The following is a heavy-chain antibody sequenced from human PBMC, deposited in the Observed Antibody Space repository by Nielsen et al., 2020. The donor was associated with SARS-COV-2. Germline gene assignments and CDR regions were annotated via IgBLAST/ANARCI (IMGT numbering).Heavy chain of an antibody. D-gene: IGHD3-10*01. CDR1: GFTFSSYE. J-gene: IGHJ6*02. CDR2: ISSSGSTI. CDR3: ARVSNYGSGDYYYYGMDV. V-gene: IGHV3-48*03. Sequence: GGSLRLSCAASGFTFSSYEMNWVRQAPGKGLEWVSYISSSGSTIYYADSVKGRFTISRDNAKNSLYLQMNSLRAEDTAVYYCARVSNYGSGDYYYYGMDVWGQGTTVTVSS.